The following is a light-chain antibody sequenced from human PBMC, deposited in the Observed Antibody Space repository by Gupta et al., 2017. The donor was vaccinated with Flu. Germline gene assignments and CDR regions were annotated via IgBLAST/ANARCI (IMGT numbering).Light chain of an antibody. CDR2: INS. V-gene: IGLV1-44*01. J-gene: IGLJ3*02. Sequence: RVTISSSGGTSNIGRYNLIWYQQLPGPAPKRLIHINSQRPSGVPDRFSGSKSGTSASPATIGLQAEDEADYYGATCDASLNGFVFGGGTKLTVL. CDR1: TSNIGRYN. CDR3: ATCDASLNGFV.